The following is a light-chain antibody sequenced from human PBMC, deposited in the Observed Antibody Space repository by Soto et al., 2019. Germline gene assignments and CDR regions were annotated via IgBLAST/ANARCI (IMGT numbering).Light chain of an antibody. CDR3: QQSDTPPWT. J-gene: IGKJ1*01. CDR2: GAS. Sequence: EIVLTQSPGTLSLSPVEIATLYFISSQSVTSSYLAWYPPKPGQAPRLLIYGASSRATGIPDRFSGSGSGTDSPLTISRLEAEDFAVFYCQQSDTPPWTCGQGTKGDIK. V-gene: IGKV3-20*01. CDR1: QSVTSSY.